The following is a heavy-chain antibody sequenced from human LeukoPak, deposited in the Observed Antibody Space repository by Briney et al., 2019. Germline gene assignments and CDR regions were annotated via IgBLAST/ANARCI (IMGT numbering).Heavy chain of an antibody. V-gene: IGHV3-23*01. CDR3: AKPIAAADAFDI. J-gene: IGHJ3*02. D-gene: IGHD6-13*01. CDR1: GFTFSSYA. CDR2: ISGSGSST. Sequence: GGSLRLSCAASGFTFSSYAMSWVRQAPGKGLEWVSAISGSGSSTYYADSVRGRFTISRDNSKNTLYLQMNSLRAEDTAVYYCAKPIAAADAFDIWGQGTMVTVSS.